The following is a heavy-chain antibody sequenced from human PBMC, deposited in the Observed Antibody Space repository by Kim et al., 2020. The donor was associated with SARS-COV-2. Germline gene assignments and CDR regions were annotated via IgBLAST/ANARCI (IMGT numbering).Heavy chain of an antibody. CDR1: GYTFSRFG. CDR3: ARDYYDSSGYYYYYYGLDV. V-gene: IGHV1-18*01. Sequence: ASVKVSCKASGYTFSRFGISWVRQAPGQGLDWMGWISGSNENIKYAEKFQGRVTMTTDTSANTAYMELRTLRSDDTAVYYCARDYYDSSGYYYYYYGLDVWGQGTTVTVSS. D-gene: IGHD3-22*01. CDR2: ISGSNENI. J-gene: IGHJ6*02.